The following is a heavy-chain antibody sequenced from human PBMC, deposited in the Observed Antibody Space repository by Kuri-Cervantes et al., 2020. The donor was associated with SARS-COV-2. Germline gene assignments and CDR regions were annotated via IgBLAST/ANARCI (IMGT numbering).Heavy chain of an antibody. Sequence: ASVKVSCKASGYTFTGYYMHWVRQAPGQGLEWMGWINPNSGGTNYAQKFQGRVTMTRDTSISTAYMELRRLRSDDTAVYYCARVPRGGYSSGWYNYYFDYWGQGTLVTVSS. J-gene: IGHJ4*02. V-gene: IGHV1-2*02. CDR2: INPNSGGT. CDR3: ARVPRGGYSSGWYNYYFDY. D-gene: IGHD6-19*01. CDR1: GYTFTGYY.